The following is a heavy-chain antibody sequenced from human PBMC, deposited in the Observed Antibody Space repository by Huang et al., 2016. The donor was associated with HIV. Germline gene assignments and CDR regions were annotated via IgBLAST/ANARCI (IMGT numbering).Heavy chain of an antibody. CDR3: AREKAADSAWYGVYYFDY. D-gene: IGHD6-19*01. CDR1: GGSFSGYY. J-gene: IGHJ4*02. CDR2: INHIGKT. V-gene: IGHV4-34*01. Sequence: QVQLRQWGAGLVKPSETLSLTCAVYGGSFSGYYWTWIRQSPGKGLEWIGEINHIGKTNYQPSLKSRVTISKDTAKNQFCLQLTSVSAADTGVYFCAREKAADSAWYGVYYFDYWGEGALVTVTS.